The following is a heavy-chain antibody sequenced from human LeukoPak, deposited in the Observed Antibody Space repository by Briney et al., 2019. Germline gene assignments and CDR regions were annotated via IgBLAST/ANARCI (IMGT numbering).Heavy chain of an antibody. V-gene: IGHV3-74*01. CDR2: INSDGSST. D-gene: IGHD5-12*01. CDR3: ARGDGYAQRD. CDR1: GFTFSSYW. Sequence: GGSLRLSCAASGFTFSSYWMHWVRQAPGKGLVWVSRINSDGSSTSYTDSVKGRLTISRDNAKNTLYLQMNSLRVEDTAVYYCARGDGYAQRDWGQGTLVTVPS. J-gene: IGHJ4*02.